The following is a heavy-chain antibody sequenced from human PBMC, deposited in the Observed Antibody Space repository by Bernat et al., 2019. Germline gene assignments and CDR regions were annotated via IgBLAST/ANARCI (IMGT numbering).Heavy chain of an antibody. CDR3: GRAPFFDKTTYTYDS. CDR1: GFTVRSNY. Sequence: EMQLVQSGGGLVQPGGSLRLSCAASGFTVRSNYMSWVRQAPGKGLEFGSVIFSDGDTYYAASVKGRFTISRDNSKNTLYLQMNSLRAEDTAVYYCGRAPFFDKTTYTYDSWGQGTLVTVSS. CDR2: IFSDGDT. V-gene: IGHV3-66*01. D-gene: IGHD3-16*01. J-gene: IGHJ4*02.